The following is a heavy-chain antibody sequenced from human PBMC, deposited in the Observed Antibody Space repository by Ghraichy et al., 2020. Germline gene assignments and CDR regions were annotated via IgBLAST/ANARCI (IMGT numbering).Heavy chain of an antibody. V-gene: IGHV3-48*02. CDR3: ARDGRGYSGFDPDY. D-gene: IGHD5-12*01. CDR2: ISGSSNTI. CDR1: GFTFSSYS. J-gene: IGHJ4*02. Sequence: GGSLRLSCAASGFTFSSYSMNWVRQTPGKGLEWLSYISGSSNTIYYADSVKGRFTISRDNAKNSLYLQMNSLRDEVTALYYCARDGRGYSGFDPDYWGQGTLVTVSS.